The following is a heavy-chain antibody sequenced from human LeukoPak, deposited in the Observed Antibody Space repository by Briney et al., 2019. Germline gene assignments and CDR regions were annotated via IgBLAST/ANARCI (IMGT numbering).Heavy chain of an antibody. CDR1: GFTFSNTW. CDR3: TTDRFD. CDR2: IKRIIDGGTT. V-gene: IGHV3-15*01. Sequence: GGSLRLSCAASGFTFSNTWMNWVRQAPGKGLEWVGRIKRIIDGGTTDYAAPVKGRFTISRHESEDTLYLQMNSLRTEDTAVYYCTTDRFDWGQGTLVTVSS. J-gene: IGHJ4*02.